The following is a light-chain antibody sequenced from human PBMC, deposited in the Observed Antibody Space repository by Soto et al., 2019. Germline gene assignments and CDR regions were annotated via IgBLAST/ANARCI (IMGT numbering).Light chain of an antibody. V-gene: IGLV1-51*01. CDR1: SSNIGGNS. CDR2: DDN. Sequence: QSVLTQPPSVSAAPGQKVTISCSGSSSNIGGNSVSWYQQLPGTAPKLLIYDDNKRPSGIPDRFSGSKSGTSATLGITGFQTGDEADYYCGSWDSSLSAHVFGTGTKATVL. CDR3: GSWDSSLSAHV. J-gene: IGLJ1*01.